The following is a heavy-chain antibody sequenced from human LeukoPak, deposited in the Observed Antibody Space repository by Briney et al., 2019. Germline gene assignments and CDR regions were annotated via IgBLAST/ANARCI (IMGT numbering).Heavy chain of an antibody. CDR3: SLARSEYHYGMDV. CDR1: GDSVSSISVA. J-gene: IGHJ6*02. V-gene: IGHV6-1*01. CDR2: TYYRSKWYY. Sequence: SQTLSLTCAISGDSVSSISVAWNWIRQSPSRGLEWQGRTYYRSKWYYEYAVSVKSRINISPDTSKNQFSLQLTSVTPEDTAVYYCSLARSEYHYGMDVWGQGTTVTVSS.